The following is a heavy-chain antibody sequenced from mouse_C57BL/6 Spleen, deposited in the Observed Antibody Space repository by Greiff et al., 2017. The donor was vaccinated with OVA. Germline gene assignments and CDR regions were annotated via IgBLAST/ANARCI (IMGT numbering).Heavy chain of an antibody. V-gene: IGHV1-50*01. CDR3: ARQPWFAY. Sequence: QVQLQQPGAELVKPGASVKLSCKASGYTFTSYWMQRVKQRPGQGLEWIGEIDPSDSYTNYNQKFKGKATLTVDTSSSTAYMQLSSLTSEDSAVYYCARQPWFAYWGQGTLVTVSA. CDR1: GYTFTSYW. J-gene: IGHJ3*01. CDR2: IDPSDSYT.